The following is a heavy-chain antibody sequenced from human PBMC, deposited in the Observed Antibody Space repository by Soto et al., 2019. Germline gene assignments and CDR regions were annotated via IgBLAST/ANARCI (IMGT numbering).Heavy chain of an antibody. Sequence: PSETLSLTCAVPGGSISSGGYSWSWIRQPPGKGLEWIGYIYHSGSTHYNPSLKSRVTISVDRSKNQFSLKLSSVTAPGTAGVYGARGVGSNYGKAFDYGGQGTLVTVSS. J-gene: IGHJ4*02. V-gene: IGHV4-30-2*01. CDR2: IYHSGST. D-gene: IGHD4-4*01. CDR3: ARGVGSNYGKAFDY. CDR1: GGSISSGGYS.